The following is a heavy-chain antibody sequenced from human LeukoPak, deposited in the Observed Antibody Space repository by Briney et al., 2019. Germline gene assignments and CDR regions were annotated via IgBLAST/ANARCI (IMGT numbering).Heavy chain of an antibody. CDR1: GYTFTRYG. V-gene: IGHV1-18*01. CDR2: ISAYNGNT. CDR3: ARDQYCSSTSCYNWVDY. D-gene: IGHD2-2*02. Sequence: ASVKVSCKASGYTFTRYGISWVRQAPGQGLEWMGWISAYNGNTNYAQKIQGRVTMTTDTSTSTAYMELRSLRSDDTAAYYCARDQYCSSTSCYNWVDYWGQGTLDTVSS. J-gene: IGHJ4*02.